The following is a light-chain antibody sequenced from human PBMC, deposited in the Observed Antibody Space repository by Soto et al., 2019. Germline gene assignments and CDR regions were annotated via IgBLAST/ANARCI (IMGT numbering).Light chain of an antibody. V-gene: IGKV1-5*01. CDR1: SIISIW. CDR2: GAS. J-gene: IGKJ1*01. Sequence: DIQIQQSASTPSASVGDRVTITSCTRSIISIWLAWYQQKPGKPPKVLIYGASNLQSGVPPRFSGSGSGTDFTLAICSLQPEDSATYYCLQDINYPWTFGQGTKVEIK. CDR3: LQDINYPWT.